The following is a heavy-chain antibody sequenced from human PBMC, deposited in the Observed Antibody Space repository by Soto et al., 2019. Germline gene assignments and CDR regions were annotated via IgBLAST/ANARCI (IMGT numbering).Heavy chain of an antibody. CDR2: ISGSGGST. J-gene: IGHJ5*02. Sequence: EVQLLESGGGLVQPGGSLRLSCAASGFTFSSYAMSWVRQAPGKGLEWVSAISGSGGSTYYADSVKGRFTISRDNSKNTLYLQMDSLRAEDTGVYYCAKLGDRNHEEKNRFDPWGQGTLVTVSS. V-gene: IGHV3-23*01. CDR3: AKLGDRNHEEKNRFDP. D-gene: IGHD3-10*01. CDR1: GFTFSSYA.